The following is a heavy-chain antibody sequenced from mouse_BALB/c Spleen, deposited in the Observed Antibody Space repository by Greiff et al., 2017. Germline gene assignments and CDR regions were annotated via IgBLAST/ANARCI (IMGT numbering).Heavy chain of an antibody. J-gene: IGHJ4*01. D-gene: IGHD1-1*01. CDR1: GFNIKDYY. Sequence: VQLKESGAELVKPGASVKLSCTASGFNIKDYYMHWVKQRPEQGLEWIGWIDPENGNTIYDPKFQGKASITADTSSNTAYLQLSSLTSEDTAVYYCAVTTVVAKGRYYAMDYWGQGTSVTVSS. V-gene: IGHV14-1*02. CDR2: IDPENGNT. CDR3: AVTTVVAKGRYYAMDY.